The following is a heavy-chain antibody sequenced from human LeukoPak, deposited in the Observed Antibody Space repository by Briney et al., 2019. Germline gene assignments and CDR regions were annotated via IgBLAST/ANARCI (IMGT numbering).Heavy chain of an antibody. D-gene: IGHD3-10*01. CDR1: GGSISSYY. CDR2: IYYSGST. J-gene: IGHJ6*02. Sequence: PSETLSLTCTVSGGSISSYYWSWIRQPPGKGLEWIGYIYYSGSTNYNPSLKSRVTISVDTSKNQFSLKLSSVTAADTAVYYCARQAGLITMARGVIITSYYGMDVWGQGTTVTVSS. V-gene: IGHV4-59*08. CDR3: ARQAGLITMARGVIITSYYGMDV.